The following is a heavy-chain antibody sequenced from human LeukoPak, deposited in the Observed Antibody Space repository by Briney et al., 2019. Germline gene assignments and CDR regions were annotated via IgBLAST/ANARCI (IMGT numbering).Heavy chain of an antibody. CDR2: IYSSGST. J-gene: IGHJ4*02. Sequence: SETLSLTCTVSGGSISSYYWNWIRQPAGKGLEWIGRIYSSGSTNYNPSLKSRVTMSVDTSKNQFSLKVTSVTAADTAVYYCARPYCSGGSCYDYWGQGTLVTVSS. D-gene: IGHD2-15*01. V-gene: IGHV4-4*07. CDR3: ARPYCSGGSCYDY. CDR1: GGSISSYY.